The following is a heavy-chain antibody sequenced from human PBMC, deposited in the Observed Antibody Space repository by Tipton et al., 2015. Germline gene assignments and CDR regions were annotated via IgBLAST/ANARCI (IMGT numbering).Heavy chain of an antibody. V-gene: IGHV3-33*01. D-gene: IGHD2-2*01. CDR3: ASTVQLLREGYYYYGMDV. CDR2: IWFDGNNE. CDR1: GFTFTNYV. J-gene: IGHJ6*02. Sequence: SLRLSCAASGFTFTNYVIHWVRQAPGKGLEWVAVIWFDGNNEYYADSVRGRFTISRDNSKNTLYLQMNSLRAEDTAVYYCASTVQLLREGYYYYGMDVWGQGTTVTVSS.